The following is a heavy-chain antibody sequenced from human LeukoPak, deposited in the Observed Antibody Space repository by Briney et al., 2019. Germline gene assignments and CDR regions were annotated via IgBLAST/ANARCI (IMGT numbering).Heavy chain of an antibody. Sequence: SETLSLTCSVSGDSVSRSDSYWDWIRQPPGKGLQWIGTIYYSGRTYYSPSLKSRVTMSVDTSNNQFSLNLRSVTAADAAVYYCARRRYYDGSGYLEWGQGTLLSVSS. V-gene: IGHV4-39*01. CDR2: IYYSGRT. J-gene: IGHJ1*01. D-gene: IGHD3-22*01. CDR1: GDSVSRSDSY. CDR3: ARRRYYDGSGYLE.